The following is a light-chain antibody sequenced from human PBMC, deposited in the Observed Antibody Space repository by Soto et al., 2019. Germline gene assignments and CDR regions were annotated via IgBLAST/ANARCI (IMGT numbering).Light chain of an antibody. J-gene: IGKJ4*01. CDR3: QQRTNGPLT. V-gene: IGKV3-11*01. CDR1: QSVTTF. CDR2: DAS. Sequence: EIVLTQSPVTLSLSPGERATLSCRASQSVTTFLAWYQQKPGQAPRLLIYDASKRSTGIPARFSGSGSGTDFTLTISSLEPEDLAVYYCQQRTNGPLTFGGGTMVEIK.